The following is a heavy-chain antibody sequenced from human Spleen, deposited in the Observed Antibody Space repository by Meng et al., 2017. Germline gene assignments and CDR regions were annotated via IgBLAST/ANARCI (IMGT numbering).Heavy chain of an antibody. V-gene: IGHV4-38-2*02. CDR1: GYSISSGYY. Sequence: SETLSLTCTVSGYSISSGYYWGWIRQPPGKGLDWIGSIYHSGSTYYNPSLKSRVSISVDTSKNQFSLKLSSVTAAGTAVYYCARGGAYCGGDCSSDYHYALDVWGRGTLVTVSS. CDR2: IYHSGST. J-gene: IGHJ4*03. D-gene: IGHD2-21*02. CDR3: ARGGAYCGGDCSSDYHYALDV.